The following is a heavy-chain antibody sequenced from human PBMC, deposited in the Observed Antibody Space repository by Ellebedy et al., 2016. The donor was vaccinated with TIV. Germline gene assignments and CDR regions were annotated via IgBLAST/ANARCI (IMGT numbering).Heavy chain of an antibody. V-gene: IGHV3-11*01. CDR2: ISSSGTTI. CDR1: GFTFSDFY. CDR3: ARALSRGFVVVPAALDV. Sequence: GGSLRLXXAASGFTFSDFYMSWIRQAPGKGLEWVSYISSSGTTIYYADSVKGRFTISRDNAKNSLYLQMNSLRAEDTAVYYCARALSRGFVVVPAALDVWGNGTTVTVSS. D-gene: IGHD2-2*01. J-gene: IGHJ6*04.